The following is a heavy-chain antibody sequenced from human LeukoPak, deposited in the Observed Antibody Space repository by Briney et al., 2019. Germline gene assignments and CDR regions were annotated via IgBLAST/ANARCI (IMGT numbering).Heavy chain of an antibody. CDR3: ARERTYYDSSDAFDI. D-gene: IGHD3-3*01. CDR2: ISYDGSNK. Sequence: GGSLRLSCAASGFTFCRYWMSWLRQAPGKGLEWVAVISYDGSNKYYADSVKGRFTISRDNSKNTLYLQMNSLRGEDTAVYYCARERTYYDSSDAFDIWGQGTMVSVPS. CDR1: GFTFCRYW. J-gene: IGHJ3*02. V-gene: IGHV3-30-3*01.